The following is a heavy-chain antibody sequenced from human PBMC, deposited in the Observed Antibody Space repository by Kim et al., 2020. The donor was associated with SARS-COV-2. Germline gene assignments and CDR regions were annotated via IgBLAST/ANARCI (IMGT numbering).Heavy chain of an antibody. V-gene: IGHV3-66*02. J-gene: IGHJ3*02. CDR2: IYSGGST. CDR3: ARDSFGVGTTRYPRGLQNAFDI. Sequence: GGSLRLSCAASGFTVSSNYMSWVRQAPGKGLEWVSVIYSGGSTYYADSVKGRFTISRDNSKNTLYLQMNSLRAEDTAVYYCARDSFGVGTTRYPRGLQNAFDIWGQGTMVTVSS. CDR1: GFTVSSNY. D-gene: IGHD3-16*01.